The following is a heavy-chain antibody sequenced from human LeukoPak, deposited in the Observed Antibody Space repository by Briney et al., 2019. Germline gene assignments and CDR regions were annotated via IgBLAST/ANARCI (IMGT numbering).Heavy chain of an antibody. V-gene: IGHV4-34*01. Sequence: SETLSLTCAVYGGSFSGYYWSWIRQPPGKGLEWIGEINHSGSTNYNPSLKSRVTISVDTSKNQFSLKLSSVTAADTAVYYCARKTGDIVVVPAATYYYYYYMDVWGKGTTVTVSS. J-gene: IGHJ6*03. CDR3: ARKTGDIVVVPAATYYYYYYMDV. CDR1: GGSFSGYY. D-gene: IGHD2-2*01. CDR2: INHSGST.